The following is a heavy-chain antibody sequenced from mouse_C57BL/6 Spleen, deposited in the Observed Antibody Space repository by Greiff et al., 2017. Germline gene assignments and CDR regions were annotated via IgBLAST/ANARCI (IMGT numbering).Heavy chain of an antibody. CDR1: GYTFTSYW. CDR2: INPSNGGT. V-gene: IGHV1-53*01. Sequence: VQLQQSGTELVKPGASVKLSCKASGYTFTSYWMHWVKQRPGQGLEWIGNINPSNGGTNYNQKFKGKATLTVDKSSSTAYMQLHSLTSEDSAVYDDARLTGYDFDYWGQGTTLTVSS. J-gene: IGHJ2*01. CDR3: ARLTGYDFDY. D-gene: IGHD4-1*01.